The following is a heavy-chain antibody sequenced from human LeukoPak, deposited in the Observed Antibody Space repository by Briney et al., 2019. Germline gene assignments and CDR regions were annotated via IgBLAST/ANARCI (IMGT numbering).Heavy chain of an antibody. Sequence: SETLSLTCTVSGGSVGSGNYYWSWIRQPPGKGLEWIGYIYDSATTSYNPSLKSRVTISINMSENQFSLKLNSVTAADTAVYYCARVALQMATPTLDYWGQGTLVTVSS. CDR3: ARVALQMATPTLDY. V-gene: IGHV4-61*01. CDR2: IYDSATT. CDR1: GGSVGSGNYY. J-gene: IGHJ4*02. D-gene: IGHD5-24*01.